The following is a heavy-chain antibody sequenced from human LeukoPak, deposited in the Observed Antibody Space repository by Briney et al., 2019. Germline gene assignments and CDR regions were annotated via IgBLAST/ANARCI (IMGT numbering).Heavy chain of an antibody. V-gene: IGHV3-74*03. CDR2: IKNDESTA. Sequence: GGSLRLSCVASGFTITNNWMYWVRQAPGRGLVWVSRIKNDESTAVYADSVKGRFTISRDNAKNSLSLQMDSLRAEDTAVYYCVRDGGVSGYDLLDYWGQGTLVTVSS. J-gene: IGHJ4*02. CDR1: GFTITNNW. D-gene: IGHD5-12*01. CDR3: VRDGGVSGYDLLDY.